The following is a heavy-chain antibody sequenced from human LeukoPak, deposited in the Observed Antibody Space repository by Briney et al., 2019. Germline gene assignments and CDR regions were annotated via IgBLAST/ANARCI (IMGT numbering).Heavy chain of an antibody. CDR3: ARGSLEWSYNWFDP. Sequence: ASAKVYCKASGYTFTSYGISWVRQAPGQGLEWMGWISAYNGNTNYAQKLQGRVTMTTDTSTSTAYMELRSLRSDDTAVYYCARGSLEWSYNWFDPWGQGTLVTVSS. CDR1: GYTFTSYG. V-gene: IGHV1-18*01. D-gene: IGHD3-3*01. J-gene: IGHJ5*02. CDR2: ISAYNGNT.